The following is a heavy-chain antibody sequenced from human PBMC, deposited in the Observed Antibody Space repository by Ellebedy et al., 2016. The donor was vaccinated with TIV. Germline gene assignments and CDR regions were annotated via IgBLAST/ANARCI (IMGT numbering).Heavy chain of an antibody. Sequence: GESLKISXAASGFTFSSYAMSWVRQAPGKGLEWVSGISGSGSSTYYVDSVEGRFTVFRDNSENILYLQMDSLRADDTAIYYCAKDERYGSGTYYHDYWGQGTLVSVSS. CDR1: GFTFSSYA. J-gene: IGHJ4*02. CDR3: AKDERYGSGTYYHDY. D-gene: IGHD3-10*01. V-gene: IGHV3-23*01. CDR2: ISGSGSST.